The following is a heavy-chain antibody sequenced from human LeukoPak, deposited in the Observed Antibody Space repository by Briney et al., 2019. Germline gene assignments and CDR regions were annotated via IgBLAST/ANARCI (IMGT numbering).Heavy chain of an antibody. CDR2: IIPIFGTA. CDR1: GGTFSSYA. Sequence: ASVKVSCKASGGTFSSYAISWVRQAPGQGLEWMGRIIPIFGTANYAQKFQGRVTIITDESTSTAYMELSSLRSEDTAVYYCARAVGDYGGNSGLDYWGQGTLVTVSS. V-gene: IGHV1-69*05. J-gene: IGHJ4*02. D-gene: IGHD4-23*01. CDR3: ARAVGDYGGNSGLDY.